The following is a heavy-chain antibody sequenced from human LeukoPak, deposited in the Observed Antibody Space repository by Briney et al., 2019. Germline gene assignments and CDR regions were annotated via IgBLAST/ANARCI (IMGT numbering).Heavy chain of an antibody. V-gene: IGHV4-4*02. D-gene: IGHD6-13*01. Sequence: SETLSLTCAVSGGSISSSNWWSWVRQPPGKGLEWIGEIYHSGSTNYNPSLTSRVTISVDKSKNQFSLKLSSVTAADTAVYYCARDPRIAAASHFDSWGQGTLVTVSS. CDR1: GGSISSSNW. CDR3: ARDPRIAAASHFDS. CDR2: IYHSGST. J-gene: IGHJ4*02.